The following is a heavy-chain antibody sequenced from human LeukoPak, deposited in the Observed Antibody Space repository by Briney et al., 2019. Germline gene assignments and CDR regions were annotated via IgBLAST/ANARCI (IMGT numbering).Heavy chain of an antibody. Sequence: GASLEISWEGSGSIFSSYWIGGGRQLGGKGVEWMGIIYPGDYDTRDRPSLEGQVTISADNSISTAYLQWSSLKASDTAMYYCARLVFAAATISPFDYWGQGTLVTVSS. CDR1: GSIFSSYW. J-gene: IGHJ4*02. CDR3: ARLVFAAATISPFDY. V-gene: IGHV5-51*01. D-gene: IGHD6-13*01. CDR2: IYPGDYDT.